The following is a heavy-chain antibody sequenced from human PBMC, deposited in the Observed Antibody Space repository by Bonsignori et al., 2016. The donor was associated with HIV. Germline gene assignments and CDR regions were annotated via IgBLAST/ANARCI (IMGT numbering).Heavy chain of an antibody. CDR3: AKDVWQHLAPDS. J-gene: IGHJ4*02. CDR1: GFTFNIFV. Sequence: EVQLVESGGGLVQPGGSLRLSCAASGFTFNIFVMNWVRQDPGRGLEWVSTIGGAGDIYYADSVRGRFTISRDNSRNTLYLQMNSLRGDDTAVYYCAKDVWQHLAPDSWGQGTLVTVS. CDR2: IGGAGDI. V-gene: IGHV3-23*04. D-gene: IGHD2-21*01.